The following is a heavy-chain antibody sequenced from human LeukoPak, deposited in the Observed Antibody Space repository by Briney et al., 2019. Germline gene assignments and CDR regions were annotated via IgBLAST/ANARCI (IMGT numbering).Heavy chain of an antibody. CDR1: GFTFDDYA. J-gene: IGHJ4*02. V-gene: IGHV3-9*01. Sequence: GGSLRLSCAASGFTFDDYAMHWVRQAPGKGLEWVSGISWNSGSIGYADSVKGRFTISRDNAKNSLYLQMNSLRAEDTALYYCAKASLPGDPGNFDYWGPGTLVTGSS. CDR2: ISWNSGSI. CDR3: AKASLPGDPGNFDY. D-gene: IGHD2-2*01.